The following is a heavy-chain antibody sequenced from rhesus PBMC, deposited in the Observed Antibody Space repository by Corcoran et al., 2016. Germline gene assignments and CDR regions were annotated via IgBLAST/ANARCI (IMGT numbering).Heavy chain of an antibody. CDR3: ARRLDY. CDR2: IYWNDDK. V-gene: IGHV2-1*01. Sequence: QVTLKESGPALLKPTQTLTLTCTFSGFSLSTSGMGVGWIRQPSRKTLEWLAHIYWNDDKYYSTSLKSRLTISKDTSKNQVVLTMTNMDPVDTATYYCARRLDYWGQGVLVTVSS. CDR1: GFSLSTSGMG. J-gene: IGHJ4*01.